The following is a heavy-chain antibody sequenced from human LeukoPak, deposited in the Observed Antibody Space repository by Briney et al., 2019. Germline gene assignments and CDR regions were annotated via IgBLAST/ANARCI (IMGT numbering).Heavy chain of an antibody. CDR1: GFTFSSYG. Sequence: TGGSLRLSCAASGFTFSSYGMHWVRQAPGKGLEWVAVISYDGSNKYYADSVKGRFTISRDNSKNTLYLQMNSLRAEDTAVYYCAKVGRIAAAGPETFDIWGQGTMVTVSS. J-gene: IGHJ3*02. CDR3: AKVGRIAAAGPETFDI. CDR2: ISYDGSNK. V-gene: IGHV3-30*18. D-gene: IGHD6-13*01.